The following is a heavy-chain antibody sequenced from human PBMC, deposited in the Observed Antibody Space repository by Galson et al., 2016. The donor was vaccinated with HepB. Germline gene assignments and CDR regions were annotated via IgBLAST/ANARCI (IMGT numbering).Heavy chain of an antibody. V-gene: IGHV3-23*01. Sequence: SLRLSCAASGFTSSSFAMSWVRQAPGKGLEWVSVISGSGSDTIYADSVRGRFTISRDNSENMLYLEMNSLRADDRAVYYCAKRMSYSFAYWGQGTLVTVSS. D-gene: IGHD6-13*01. CDR3: AKRMSYSFAY. CDR2: ISGSGSDT. CDR1: GFTSSSFA. J-gene: IGHJ4*02.